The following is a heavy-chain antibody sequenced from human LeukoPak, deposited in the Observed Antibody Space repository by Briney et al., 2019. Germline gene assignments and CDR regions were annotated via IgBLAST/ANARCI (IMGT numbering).Heavy chain of an antibody. V-gene: IGHV3-74*01. CDR2: INSGGSST. J-gene: IGHJ4*02. Sequence: PGGSLRLTCTASAFTFSSYWMHWVRQAPGKGLVWVSHINSGGSSTSYADSVKGRFTISRDNAKNTLYLQMYSLRAEDTAVYYCARDRYSSAWYEEWGQGTLVTVSS. CDR1: AFTFSSYW. D-gene: IGHD6-19*01. CDR3: ARDRYSSAWYEE.